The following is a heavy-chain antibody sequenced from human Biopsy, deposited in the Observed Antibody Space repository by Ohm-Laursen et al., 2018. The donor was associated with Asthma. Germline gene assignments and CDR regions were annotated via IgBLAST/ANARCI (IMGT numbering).Heavy chain of an antibody. Sequence: GSLRLSCAASGFTFGTFGMNWVRQAPGKGLEWVSYISRSSDTIHYADSVRGRFTISRGNARNSLYLQMNSLRDEDTAAYYCARDRYNDFRGGYYPTAFDHWGQGTPVAVSS. V-gene: IGHV3-48*02. CDR1: GFTFGTFG. CDR2: ISRSSDTI. CDR3: ARDRYNDFRGGYYPTAFDH. D-gene: IGHD3-3*01. J-gene: IGHJ4*02.